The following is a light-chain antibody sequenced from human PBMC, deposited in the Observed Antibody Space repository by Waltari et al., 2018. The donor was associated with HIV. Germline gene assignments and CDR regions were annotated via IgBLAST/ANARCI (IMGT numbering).Light chain of an antibody. J-gene: IGKJ1*01. CDR3: QQYGRSRT. CDR1: QSISSS. CDR2: KAS. V-gene: IGKV1-5*03. Sequence: DIQMTQSPSTLSASVGDRVSITCRASQSISSSLAWYQQKPGTVPKLLIYKASTVESGVPSRFSGSGSGTQFTLTISSLQPDDFATYYCQQYGRSRTFGQGTKVDIK.